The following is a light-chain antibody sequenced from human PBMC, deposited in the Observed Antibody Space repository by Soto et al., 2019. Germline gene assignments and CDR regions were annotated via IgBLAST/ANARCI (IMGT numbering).Light chain of an antibody. V-gene: IGLV2-23*02. CDR3: CSYAGSSTWV. Sequence: QSLLTQPASVSGSPGQSITISCSGTSSDVGSYNFVSWYQQHPGKAPKLMIYGVSKRPSGISNRFSGSKSGNTASLTISGLQAEDEADYYCCSYAGSSTWVFGGGTKLSVL. J-gene: IGLJ3*02. CDR1: SSDVGSYNF. CDR2: GVS.